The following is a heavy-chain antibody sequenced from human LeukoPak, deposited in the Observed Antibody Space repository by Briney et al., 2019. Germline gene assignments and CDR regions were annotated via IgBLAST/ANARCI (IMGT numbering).Heavy chain of an antibody. CDR2: IYYSGST. V-gene: IGHV4-61*01. Sequence: TSETLSLTCTVSGGSVSSGSYYWSWIRQPPGKGLEWIVYIYYSGSTNYNPSLKSRVTISVDTSKNQFSLKLSSVTAADTAVYYCARGLRYSSSWYPQIYYFDYWGQGTLVTVSS. CDR1: GGSVSSGSYY. J-gene: IGHJ4*02. D-gene: IGHD6-13*01. CDR3: ARGLRYSSSWYPQIYYFDY.